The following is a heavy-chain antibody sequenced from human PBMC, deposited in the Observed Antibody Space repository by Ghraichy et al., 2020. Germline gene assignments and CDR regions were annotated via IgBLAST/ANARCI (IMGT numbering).Heavy chain of an antibody. CDR1: GDSVSSNSVT. Sequence: SQTLSLTCAISGDSVSSNSVTWNWIMQSPSRGLESLGRTYYRSKWYNDYAVSVKSRITINPDTSKNQISLQLNSVTPEDTAVYYCARRGEGYKDGMDVWGQGTTVTVSS. CDR2: TYYRSKWYN. D-gene: IGHD3-10*01. J-gene: IGHJ6*02. CDR3: ARRGEGYKDGMDV. V-gene: IGHV6-1*01.